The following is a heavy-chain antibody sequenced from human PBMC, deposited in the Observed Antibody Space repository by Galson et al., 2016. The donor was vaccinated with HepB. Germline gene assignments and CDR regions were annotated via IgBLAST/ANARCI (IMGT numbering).Heavy chain of an antibody. CDR3: TRERWPADY. CDR1: GDSISGSYF. V-gene: IGHV4-39*02. CDR2: IYYTGST. Sequence: SETLSLTCTVSGDSISGSYFWGWIRQPPGKGLEWIGNIYYTGSTYYNPSLKSRVTISADTSKNQFSLHLRSVTAADTAVYYCTRERWPADYWGQGTLVAVSS. J-gene: IGHJ4*02. D-gene: IGHD6-13*01.